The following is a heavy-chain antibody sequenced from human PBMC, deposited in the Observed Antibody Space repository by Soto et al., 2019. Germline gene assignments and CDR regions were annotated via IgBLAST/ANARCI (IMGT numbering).Heavy chain of an antibody. CDR3: AKERDTGSSAIFAL. CDR2: ISHDGTVK. V-gene: IGHV3-30*18. Sequence: LRLSCAGSRLTVSNYGMQWVRQAPCKVLDWVAVISHDGTVKYYADSVKGRFTISRDNFQNPLDLQMDSLRAEDTAVYYCAKERDTGSSAIFALWRQGTLITVSS. D-gene: IGHD6-25*01. CDR1: RLTVSNYG. J-gene: IGHJ4*02.